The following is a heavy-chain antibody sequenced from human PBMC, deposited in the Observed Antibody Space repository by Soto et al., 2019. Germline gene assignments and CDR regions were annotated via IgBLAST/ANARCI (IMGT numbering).Heavy chain of an antibody. Sequence: GASVKVSFKASGYTFTSYAMHWVRQAPGQRLEWMGWINAGNGNTKYSQKFQGRVTITRDTSASTAYMELSSLRSEDTAVYYCARALSRGMGDHIAAAAKGYFDLWGRGTLVTVSS. CDR1: GYTFTSYA. CDR2: INAGNGNT. J-gene: IGHJ2*01. D-gene: IGHD6-13*01. V-gene: IGHV1-3*01. CDR3: ARALSRGMGDHIAAAAKGYFDL.